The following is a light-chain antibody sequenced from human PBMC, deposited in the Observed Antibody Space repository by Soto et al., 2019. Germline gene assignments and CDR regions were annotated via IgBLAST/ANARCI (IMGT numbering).Light chain of an antibody. V-gene: IGKV1D-8*01. CDR2: AAS. Sequence: VIWMTQSPSLLSASTGDRVTISCRISQGIRSYLAWYQQKPPKAPELLLYAASTLQSGVPSRFSGSGSGTDFTLTISCLQSEDFATYYCQQYYSFPLTFGQGTKVDIK. CDR1: QGIRSY. CDR3: QQYYSFPLT. J-gene: IGKJ1*01.